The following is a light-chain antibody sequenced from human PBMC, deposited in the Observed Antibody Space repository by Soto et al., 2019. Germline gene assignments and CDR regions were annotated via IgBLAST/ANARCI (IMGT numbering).Light chain of an antibody. CDR2: GAS. V-gene: IGKV3-15*01. J-gene: IGKJ5*01. CDR3: QQYNNWPIT. Sequence: VVLTQSPANLSLSPGYRATLSCRASQSVSSYLAWYQQKPGQAPRLLISGASTRATGVPARFSGSGYGTEFNLTINSLQSEDFAVYYCQQYNNWPITFGQGTRLEIK. CDR1: QSVSSY.